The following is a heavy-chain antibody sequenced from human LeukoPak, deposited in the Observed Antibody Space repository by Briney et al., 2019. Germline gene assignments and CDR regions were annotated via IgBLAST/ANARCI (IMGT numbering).Heavy chain of an antibody. V-gene: IGHV1-69*13. Sequence: SVKVSCKASGGTFSSYAISWVRQAPGQGLEWMGGIIPIFGTANYAQKFQGRVTITADESTSTAYMELSSLRSEDTAVYYCARNARDGYIPYFDYWGQGTLVTVSS. CDR3: ARNARDGYIPYFDY. D-gene: IGHD5-24*01. J-gene: IGHJ4*02. CDR2: IIPIFGTA. CDR1: GGTFSSYA.